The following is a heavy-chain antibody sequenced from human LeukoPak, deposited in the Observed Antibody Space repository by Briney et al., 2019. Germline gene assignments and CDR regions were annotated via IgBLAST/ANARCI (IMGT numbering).Heavy chain of an antibody. V-gene: IGHV1-2*06. D-gene: IGHD3-22*01. CDR2: INPNSGGT. CDR1: GYTFTGYY. Sequence: ASVKVSCKASGYTFTGYYMHWVRQAPGQGLEWMGRINPNSGGTNYAQKFQGRVTMTRDTSISTAYMELSRLRSDDTAVYYCARDLRKFFYDSSGYLPWGQRTLVTVSS. J-gene: IGHJ5*02. CDR3: ARDLRKFFYDSSGYLP.